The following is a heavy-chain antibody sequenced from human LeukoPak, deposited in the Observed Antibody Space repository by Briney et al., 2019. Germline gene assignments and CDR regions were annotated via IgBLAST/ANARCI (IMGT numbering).Heavy chain of an antibody. CDR3: VRGNSNGGIDY. J-gene: IGHJ4*02. Sequence: PGESLRLSCAASGFTFSSYWMHWVRQAPGKGLVWVSRISTDGSSTKYADFVEGRFTISRDNAKNTLYLQMNSLRAEDTAAYYCVRGNSNGGIDYWGQGTLVTVSS. CDR1: GFTFSSYW. V-gene: IGHV3-74*01. CDR2: ISTDGSST. D-gene: IGHD2-21*01.